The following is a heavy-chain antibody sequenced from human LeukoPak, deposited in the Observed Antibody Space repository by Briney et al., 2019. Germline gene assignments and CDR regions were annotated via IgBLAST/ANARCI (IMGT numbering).Heavy chain of an antibody. D-gene: IGHD2-2*02. V-gene: IGHV3-23*01. CDR1: GFTFSSYA. CDR2: ISGSGGST. CDR3: AAARCSSTSCYNYYYYGMDV. J-gene: IGHJ6*02. Sequence: GASLRLSCAASGFTFSSYAMSWVRQAPGKGLEGVSAISGSGGSTYYADPVKGRFTISRDNSKNTLYLQMNSLRAEDTAVYYCAAARCSSTSCYNYYYYGMDVWGQGTTVTVSS.